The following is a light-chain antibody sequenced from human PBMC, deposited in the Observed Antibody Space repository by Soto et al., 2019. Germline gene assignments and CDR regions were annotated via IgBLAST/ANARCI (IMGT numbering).Light chain of an antibody. V-gene: IGKV1-5*01. J-gene: IGKJ1*01. CDR1: QSIGTW. Sequence: DIQMTQSPSTLSASVGDRVTITCRASQSIGTWLAWYQQIPGRAPKILIHAASVLESGVPSRFSGSGSATEITLTIISLQPDDFATYYCQQYNTDSTFGQGTKVEIK. CDR2: AAS. CDR3: QQYNTDST.